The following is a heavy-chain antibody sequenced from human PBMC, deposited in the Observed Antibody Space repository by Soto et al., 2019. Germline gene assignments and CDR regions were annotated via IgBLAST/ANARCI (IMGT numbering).Heavy chain of an antibody. Sequence: GGSLRLSCAASGFTFSSYAMSWVRQAPGKGLEWVSAISGSGGSTYYADSVKGRFTISRDNSKNTLYLQMNSLRAEDTAVYYCAKDGAVLGVKLNYYYYGMDVWGQGTTVTVSS. CDR3: AKDGAVLGVKLNYYYYGMDV. V-gene: IGHV3-23*01. D-gene: IGHD3-16*01. CDR2: ISGSGGST. J-gene: IGHJ6*02. CDR1: GFTFSSYA.